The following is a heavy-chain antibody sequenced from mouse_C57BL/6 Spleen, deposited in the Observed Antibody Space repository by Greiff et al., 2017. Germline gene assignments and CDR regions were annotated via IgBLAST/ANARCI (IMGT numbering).Heavy chain of an antibody. V-gene: IGHV1-61*01. D-gene: IGHD2-13*01. CDR2: IYPSDSDT. J-gene: IGHJ4*01. Sequence: VQLQQPGAELVRPGSSVKLSCKASGYTFTSYWMDWVKQRPGQGLEWIGYIYPSDSDTHYNQKFKDKATLTVDKSSSTAYIQLSSLTSGDSAVYYCARGRDGDSCYARDYWGQGTSVTVSS. CDR3: ARGRDGDSCYARDY. CDR1: GYTFTSYW.